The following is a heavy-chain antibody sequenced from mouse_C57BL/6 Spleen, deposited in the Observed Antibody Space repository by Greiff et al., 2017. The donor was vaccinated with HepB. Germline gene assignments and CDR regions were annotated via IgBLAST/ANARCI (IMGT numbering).Heavy chain of an antibody. CDR2: IWTGGGT. V-gene: IGHV2-9-1*01. CDR1: GFSLTSYA. CDR3: ARDYGSSHYYAMDY. Sequence: QVQLKQSGPGLVAPSQSLSITCTVSGFSLTSYAISWVRQPPGKGLEWLGVIWTGGGTNYNSALKSRLSISKDNSMSQVFLKMNSLQTDDTARYYCARDYGSSHYYAMDYWGQGTSVTVSS. D-gene: IGHD1-1*01. J-gene: IGHJ4*01.